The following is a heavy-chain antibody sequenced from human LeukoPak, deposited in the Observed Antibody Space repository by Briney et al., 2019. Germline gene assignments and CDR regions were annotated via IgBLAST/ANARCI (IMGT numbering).Heavy chain of an antibody. J-gene: IGHJ4*02. CDR1: GFTFSSYA. Sequence: GGSLRLSCAASGFTFSSYAMSCVRQVPGKGLEWVSVISGSGGTTNYADSVRGRFTISRDNSKNTLYLQMNILSAEDSAVYYCAKHGTDYDFWSGQYYFDYWGQGTLVSVSS. D-gene: IGHD3-3*01. V-gene: IGHV3-23*01. CDR3: AKHGTDYDFWSGQYYFDY. CDR2: ISGSGGTT.